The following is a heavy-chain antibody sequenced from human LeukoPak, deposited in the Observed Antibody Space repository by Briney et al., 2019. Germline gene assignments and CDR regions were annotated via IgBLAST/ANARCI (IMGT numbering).Heavy chain of an antibody. Sequence: GTSLRLSCAVSGFTFSSSWMSWVRQAPGKGLEWVANIKQDGSERFYVDSVKGRFTISRDNTQNSLYLQMNSLRPEDTAVYYCARGFDYWGQGILVTVSS. CDR3: ARGFDY. V-gene: IGHV3-7*03. CDR1: GFTFSSSW. J-gene: IGHJ4*02. CDR2: IKQDGSER.